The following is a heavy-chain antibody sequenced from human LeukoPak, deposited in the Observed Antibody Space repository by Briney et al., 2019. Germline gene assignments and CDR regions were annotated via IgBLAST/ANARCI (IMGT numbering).Heavy chain of an antibody. CDR2: MSTSVAIT. CDR1: GLTFSSYA. Sequence: GRSLRLSCAVSGLTFSSYAISWVRQVQGQGLEWDSGMSTSVAITNYADSGKGLFSISRDNSKNTLYLQMHSLRAEDTAVYYCAINPSGVTYWSGQFNYYYMDVWGKGTTVTVSS. V-gene: IGHV3-23*01. CDR3: AINPSGVTYWSGQFNYYYMDV. J-gene: IGHJ6*03. D-gene: IGHD2-8*02.